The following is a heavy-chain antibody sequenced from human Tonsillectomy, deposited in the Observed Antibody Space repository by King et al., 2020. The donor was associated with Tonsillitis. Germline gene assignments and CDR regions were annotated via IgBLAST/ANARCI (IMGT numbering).Heavy chain of an antibody. D-gene: IGHD3-22*01. J-gene: IGHJ4*02. CDR3: ARGTPYYYDSSGYDY. CDR2: INHSGST. CDR1: GGSFSGYY. Sequence: VQLQQWGAGLLKPSETLSLTCAVYGGSFSGYYWSWIRQPPGKGLEWIGEINHSGSTNYNPSLKSRVTISVDTSKNQFSLKLRSVTAADTAVYYCARGTPYYYDSSGYDYWGQGTLVTVSS. V-gene: IGHV4-34*01.